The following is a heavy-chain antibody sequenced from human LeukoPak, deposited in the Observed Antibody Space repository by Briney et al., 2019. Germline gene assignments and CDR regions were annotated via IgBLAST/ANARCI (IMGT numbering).Heavy chain of an antibody. D-gene: IGHD3-22*01. Sequence: PSETLSLTCTVSGDSITGSSYYWGWIRQPPGKGLEWIGSMFYSGSTYSNPSLKSRVTISVDTSKNQFSLKLSSVTAADTAVYYCGRHYYDSTGYYYFDYWGQGTLVTVSS. V-gene: IGHV4-39*01. J-gene: IGHJ4*02. CDR2: MFYSGST. CDR3: GRHYYDSTGYYYFDY. CDR1: GDSITGSSYY.